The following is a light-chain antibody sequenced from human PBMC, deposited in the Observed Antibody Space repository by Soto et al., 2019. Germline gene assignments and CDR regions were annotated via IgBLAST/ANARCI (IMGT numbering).Light chain of an antibody. CDR1: QSISSW. CDR2: KAF. V-gene: IGKV1-5*03. Sequence: DIQMTQSPSTLSASVGDRVTITCRASQSISSWLAWYQQKPGKAPKLLIYKAFSLESGVPSRFGGSGSGTEFTLTISSLQPDDFATYYCQQYNSYSRITFGQGTRLEIK. CDR3: QQYNSYSRIT. J-gene: IGKJ5*01.